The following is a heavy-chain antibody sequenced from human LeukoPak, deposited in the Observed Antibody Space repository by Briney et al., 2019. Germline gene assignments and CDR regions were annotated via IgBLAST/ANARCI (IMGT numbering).Heavy chain of an antibody. J-gene: IGHJ5*02. CDR3: ASSGWYDRWLDP. V-gene: IGHV4-39*07. CDR1: GGSISSSSYY. CDR2: IYYSGST. D-gene: IGHD6-19*01. Sequence: SETLSLTCTVSGGSISSSSYYWGWIRQPPGKGLEWIGSIYYSGSTYYNPSLKSRVAISVDTSKNQFSLKLSSVTAADTAVYYCASSGWYDRWLDPWGQGTLVTVSS.